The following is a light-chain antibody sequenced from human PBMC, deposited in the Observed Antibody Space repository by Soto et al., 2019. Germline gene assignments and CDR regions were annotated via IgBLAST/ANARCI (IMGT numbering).Light chain of an antibody. CDR2: EVS. Sequence: QSVLTQPASVSGSPGQSITISCTGTSSDIGNYDFVSWYQQVPGTAPKAMIYEVSSRPSGVSNRFSGSKSGNTASLTISGLRAEDEAYYYCSSYTTSTSCILFGGGTKVTVL. CDR1: SSDIGNYDF. J-gene: IGLJ3*02. V-gene: IGLV2-14*01. CDR3: SSYTTSTSCIL.